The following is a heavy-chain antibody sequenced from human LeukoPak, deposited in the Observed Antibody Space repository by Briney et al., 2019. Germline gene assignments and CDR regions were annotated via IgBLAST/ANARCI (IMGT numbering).Heavy chain of an antibody. D-gene: IGHD5-12*01. CDR1: GYTFTSYD. CDR2: MNPNSGNT. CDR3: ARRRYGAIVATDY. Sequence: EASVKVSCKASGYTFTSYDINWVRQATGQGLEWMGWMNPNSGNTGYAQKFQGGVTMTRNTSISTAYMELSSLRSEDTAVYYCARRRYGAIVATDYWGQGTLVTVSS. J-gene: IGHJ4*02. V-gene: IGHV1-8*01.